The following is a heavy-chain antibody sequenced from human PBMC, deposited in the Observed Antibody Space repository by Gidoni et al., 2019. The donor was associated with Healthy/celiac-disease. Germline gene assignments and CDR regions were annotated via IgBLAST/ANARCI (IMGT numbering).Heavy chain of an antibody. J-gene: IGHJ5*02. D-gene: IGHD3-3*01. CDR2: LYYSGST. CDR3: AQHSSATGGYDFWSGYYTGWFDP. V-gene: IGHV4-30-4*01. CDR1: GGSISSGDYY. Sequence: QVHLQESGPGLVKPSQTLSLTCTVSGGSISSGDYYWSCIRQPPGKGLEWNGYLYYSGSTYYNPSLNSRVTISVDTSKNQFSLKLSSVTAADTALYYCAQHSSATGGYDFWSGYYTGWFDPWGQGTLVTVSS.